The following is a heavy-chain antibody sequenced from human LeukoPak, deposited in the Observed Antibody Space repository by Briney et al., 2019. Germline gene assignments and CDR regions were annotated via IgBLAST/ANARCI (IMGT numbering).Heavy chain of an antibody. V-gene: IGHV4-59*08. D-gene: IGHD1-26*01. CDR3: ARHAQSPYSGSFDY. CDR1: GGSISSYY. Sequence: SETLSLTCTVSGGSISSYYWSWIRQPPGKGLEWIGYIYYSGSTNYNPSLKSRVTISVDTSKNQFSLKLSSVTAADTAVYYCARHAQSPYSGSFDYWGQGTLVTVSS. J-gene: IGHJ4*02. CDR2: IYYSGST.